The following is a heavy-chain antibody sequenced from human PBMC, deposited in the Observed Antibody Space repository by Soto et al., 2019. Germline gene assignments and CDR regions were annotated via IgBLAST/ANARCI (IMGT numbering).Heavy chain of an antibody. CDR2: INSDGSST. Sequence: GGSLRLSCAASGFTFSSYWMHWVRQAPGKGLVWVSRINSDGSSTSYADSVKGRFTISRDNAKNTLYLQMNSLRAEDTAVYYCARVSPQLKYSSSWLFDYWGQGTLVXVSS. CDR1: GFTFSSYW. D-gene: IGHD6-13*01. J-gene: IGHJ4*02. CDR3: ARVSPQLKYSSSWLFDY. V-gene: IGHV3-74*01.